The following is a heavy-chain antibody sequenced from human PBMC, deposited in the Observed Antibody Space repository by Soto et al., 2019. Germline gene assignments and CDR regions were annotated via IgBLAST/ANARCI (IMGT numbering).Heavy chain of an antibody. CDR2: IYPSGMP. V-gene: IGHV4-30-2*01. J-gene: IGHJ4*02. Sequence: SETLSLTCTVSGGSISNAAYSWSWIRQPPGKGLEWIGYIYPSGMPFYNPSLRSRVTISIDRSNDQFSLNLKSVTAADTAVYYCARERGGYGLFDSWGQGTLVTVSS. CDR1: GGSISNAAYS. D-gene: IGHD5-18*01. CDR3: ARERGGYGLFDS.